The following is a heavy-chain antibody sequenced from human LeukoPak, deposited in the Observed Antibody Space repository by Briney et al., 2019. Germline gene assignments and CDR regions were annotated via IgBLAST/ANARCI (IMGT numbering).Heavy chain of an antibody. CDR2: ISYDGSNK. CDR3: ARDTSGAYLL. CDR1: GFTFSSYG. V-gene: IGHV3-30*03. Sequence: GGSLRLSCAASGFTFSSYGMHWVRQAPGKGLEWVALISYDGSNKYYADSVKGRFTISRDNSKNTLYLQMNSLRAEDTAVYYCARDTSGAYLLWGQGTLVTVSS. J-gene: IGHJ4*02. D-gene: IGHD3-10*01.